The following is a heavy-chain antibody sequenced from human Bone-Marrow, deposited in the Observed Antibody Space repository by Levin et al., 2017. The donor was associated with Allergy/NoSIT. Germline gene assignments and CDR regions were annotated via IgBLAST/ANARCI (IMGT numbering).Heavy chain of an antibody. V-gene: IGHV4-59*01. CDR1: GGSISSYY. CDR2: IYYSGST. Sequence: SETLSLTCTVSGGSISSYYWSWIRQPPGKGLEWIGYIYYSGSTNYNPSLKSRVTISVDTSKNQFSLKLSSVTAADTAVYYCARSEEWSDAFDSWGQGTMVTVSS. CDR3: ARSEEWSDAFDS. D-gene: IGHD3-3*01. J-gene: IGHJ3*02.